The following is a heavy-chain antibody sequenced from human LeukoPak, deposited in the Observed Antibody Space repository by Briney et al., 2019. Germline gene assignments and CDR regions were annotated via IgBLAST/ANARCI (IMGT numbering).Heavy chain of an antibody. CDR3: ASRGIAVADAFDI. CDR2: IYPGDSDT. V-gene: IGHV5-51*01. D-gene: IGHD6-19*01. CDR1: GYSFASYW. J-gene: IGHJ3*02. Sequence: GESLKISCKGSGYSFASYWIGWVRQMPGKGLEWMGIIYPGDSDTRYSPSFQGQVTISADKSISTAYLQWSSLKASDTAMYYCASRGIAVADAFDIWGQGTMVTVSS.